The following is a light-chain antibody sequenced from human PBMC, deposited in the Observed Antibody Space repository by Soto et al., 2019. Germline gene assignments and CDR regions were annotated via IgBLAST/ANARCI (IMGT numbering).Light chain of an antibody. Sequence: EIGITQSPATLSVSPGERATLSCRASQSVSNYLAWYQQKPGQAPRLLIYGASTRATGIPARFSGSGSGTDFTLTISGLQSEDFAVYSCQQYHNWPITFGQGTRLEIK. CDR3: QQYHNWPIT. V-gene: IGKV3D-15*01. J-gene: IGKJ5*01. CDR2: GAS. CDR1: QSVSNY.